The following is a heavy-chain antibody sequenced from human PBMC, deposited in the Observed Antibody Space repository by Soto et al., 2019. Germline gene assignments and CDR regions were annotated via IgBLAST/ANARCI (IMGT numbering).Heavy chain of an antibody. CDR1: CGYINAFF. J-gene: IGHJ4*02. Sequence: PSETLSRTCTVSCGYINAFFWSCIRQPPWKGLEWIVYIYYSGSTNYNPSLKSRVTISVDTYKNQFSLKLSSVTAADTAVSYCARGGPKFVYWGQGTLVTVSS. CDR2: IYYSGST. CDR3: ARGGPKFVY. D-gene: IGHD2-15*01. V-gene: IGHV4-59*01.